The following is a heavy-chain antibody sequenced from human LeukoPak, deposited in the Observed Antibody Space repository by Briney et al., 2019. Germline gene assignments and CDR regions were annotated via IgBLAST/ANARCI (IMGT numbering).Heavy chain of an antibody. J-gene: IGHJ5*02. D-gene: IGHD6-6*01. CDR3: ARHGLSIAAPGRWFDH. Sequence: SETLSLTCAVYGGSFSGYYWSWIRQPPGKGLEWIGEINHSGSTNYNPSLKSRVTISVDTSKNQFSLKLSSVTAADTAVYYCARHGLSIAAPGRWFDHWGQGTLVTVSS. CDR1: GGSFSGYY. V-gene: IGHV4-34*01. CDR2: INHSGST.